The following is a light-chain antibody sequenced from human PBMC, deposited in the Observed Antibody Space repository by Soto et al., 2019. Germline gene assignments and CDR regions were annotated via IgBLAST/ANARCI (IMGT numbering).Light chain of an antibody. V-gene: IGLV4-60*02. Sequence: QSVLTQSSSASASLGSSVKLTCTLSSGHSSYIIAWHQQQPGKAPRYLMKLEGSGSYNKGSGVPDRFSGSSSGADRYLTISLLQFEDEADYYCETWDSNTWVFGGGTKVTVL. CDR1: SGHSSYI. J-gene: IGLJ3*02. CDR3: ETWDSNTWV. CDR2: LEGSGSY.